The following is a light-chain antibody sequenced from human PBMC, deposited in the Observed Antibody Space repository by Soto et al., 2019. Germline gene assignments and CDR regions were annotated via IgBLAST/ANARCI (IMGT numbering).Light chain of an antibody. CDR3: QQYNSYPWT. Sequence: DIQMTQSPSTLSASVGDRVTITCRASQSISSWLAWYQQKPGKAPKLRIYKASSLESGVPSRFSGSGSGTEFTLTISSLQPDDFATYYCQQYNSYPWTFGQGTKLEIK. J-gene: IGKJ2*02. V-gene: IGKV1-5*03. CDR1: QSISSW. CDR2: KAS.